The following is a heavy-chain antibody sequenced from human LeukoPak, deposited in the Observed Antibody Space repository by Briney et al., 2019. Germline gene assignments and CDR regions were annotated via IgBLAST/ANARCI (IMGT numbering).Heavy chain of an antibody. D-gene: IGHD5-24*01. CDR2: INPNSGGT. V-gene: IGHV1-2*06. J-gene: IGHJ4*02. CDR1: GYTFTGYY. CDR3: ATVYKAVKTRDGYNDFDY. Sequence: ASVKVSCKASGYTFTGYYMHWVRQAPGQGLEWMGRINPNSGGTNYAQKFQGRVTMTRDTSISTAYMELSRLRSDDTAVYYCATVYKAVKTRDGYNDFDYWGQGTLVTVSS.